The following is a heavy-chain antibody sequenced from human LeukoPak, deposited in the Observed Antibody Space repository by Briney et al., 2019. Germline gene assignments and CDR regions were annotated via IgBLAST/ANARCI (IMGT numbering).Heavy chain of an antibody. Sequence: ASVKVSCKVSGYTLTELSMHWVRQAPGKGLEWMGGFDPEGGETIYAQKFQGRVTMTEDTSTDTAYMELSSLRSEDTAVYYCATATTVTTPVDYWGQGTLVTVSS. D-gene: IGHD4-17*01. CDR2: FDPEGGET. CDR3: ATATTVTTPVDY. CDR1: GYTLTELS. V-gene: IGHV1-24*01. J-gene: IGHJ4*02.